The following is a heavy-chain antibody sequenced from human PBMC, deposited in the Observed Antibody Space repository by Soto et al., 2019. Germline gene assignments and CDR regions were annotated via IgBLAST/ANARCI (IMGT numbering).Heavy chain of an antibody. Sequence: SETLSLTCFVSGYSITAGGYYWSWIRHHPGKGLEWIGSFYSSGSIIYNPPLRSRVSISGDTSSNQFSMSLTSVTAADTARYYCARMYSSGSGWFHPWGQGTLVTVSS. V-gene: IGHV4-31*03. D-gene: IGHD6-19*01. CDR2: FYSSGSI. J-gene: IGHJ5*02. CDR3: ARMYSSGSGWFHP. CDR1: GYSITAGGYY.